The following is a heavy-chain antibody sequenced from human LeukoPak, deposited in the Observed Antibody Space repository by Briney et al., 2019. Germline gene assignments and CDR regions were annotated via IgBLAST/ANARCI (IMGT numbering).Heavy chain of an antibody. D-gene: IGHD7-27*01. CDR1: GFTFDDYA. J-gene: IGHJ2*01. Sequence: GGSLRLSCAASGFTFDDYAMHWVRQAPGKGLEWVAVIWYDGSNKYYADSVKGRFTISRDNSKNMLYLQMNSLRAEDTAVYYCARGNVGIGFYWYFDLWGRGTLVTVSS. CDR2: IWYDGSNK. V-gene: IGHV3-33*08. CDR3: ARGNVGIGFYWYFDL.